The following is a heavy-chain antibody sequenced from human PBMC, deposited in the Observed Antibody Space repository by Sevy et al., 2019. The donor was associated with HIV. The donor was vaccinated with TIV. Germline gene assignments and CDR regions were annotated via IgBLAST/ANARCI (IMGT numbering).Heavy chain of an antibody. CDR1: GFTFSSSA. CDR2: FSGSGSTT. D-gene: IGHD2-8*01. J-gene: IGHJ4*02. V-gene: IGHV3-23*01. Sequence: GGSLRFSCAGSGFTFSSSALSWVRQAPGKGLEWVSLFSGSGSTTYYADSVKGRFTISRDNSKNTVYLQMNSVRADDTDVYYCAKERGVHNLDYFDYWGQGALVTVSS. CDR3: AKERGVHNLDYFDY.